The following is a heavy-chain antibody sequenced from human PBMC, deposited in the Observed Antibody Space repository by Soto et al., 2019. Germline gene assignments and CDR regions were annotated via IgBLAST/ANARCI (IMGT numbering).Heavy chain of an antibody. CDR3: AKSNGRGGWPNEQDY. V-gene: IGHV3-23*01. J-gene: IGHJ4*02. Sequence: EVQLLESGGGVVQPGGSLRLSCAASGFTFSSYAMSWVRQAPGKGLEWVSAISGSGGSTYYADSVKGRFTISRDNSKNTLYLQMNSLRAEDTAVYYCAKSNGRGGWPNEQDYWGQGTLVTVSS. CDR2: ISGSGGST. CDR1: GFTFSSYA. D-gene: IGHD6-19*01.